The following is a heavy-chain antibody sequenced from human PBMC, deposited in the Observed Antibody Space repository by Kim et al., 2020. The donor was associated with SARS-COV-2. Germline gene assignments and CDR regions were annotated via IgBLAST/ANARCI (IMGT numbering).Heavy chain of an antibody. CDR2: IYSGGSST. CDR3: AAARAGSGIYGMDV. CDR1: GFTFSSYA. V-gene: IGHV3-23*03. J-gene: IGHJ6*02. D-gene: IGHD1-20*01. Sequence: GGSLRLSCAASGFTFSSYAMSWVRQAPGKGLEWVSGIYSGGSSTYYADSVKGWFTISRDNSKNTLYLQMNSLRAEDTAVYYCAAARAGSGIYGMDVWGQGTTVTVSS.